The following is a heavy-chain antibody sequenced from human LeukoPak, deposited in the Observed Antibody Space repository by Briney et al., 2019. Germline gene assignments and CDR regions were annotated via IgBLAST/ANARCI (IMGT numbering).Heavy chain of an antibody. CDR3: AKDRDYGDYGWVDY. D-gene: IGHD4-17*01. Sequence: GRSLRLSCAASGFTFSSYGMHWVRQAPGKGLEWVAVISNDGSNKYYADSVKGRFTISRDNSKNTLYLQMNSLRAEDTAVYYCAKDRDYGDYGWVDYWGQGTLVTVSS. V-gene: IGHV3-30*18. CDR1: GFTFSSYG. J-gene: IGHJ4*02. CDR2: ISNDGSNK.